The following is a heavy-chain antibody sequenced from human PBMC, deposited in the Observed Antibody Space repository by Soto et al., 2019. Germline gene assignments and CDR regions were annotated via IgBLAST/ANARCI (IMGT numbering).Heavy chain of an antibody. CDR2: IKQDGSER. D-gene: IGHD3-10*01. J-gene: IGHJ4*02. V-gene: IGHV3-7*05. Sequence: EVQLVESGGGLVQPGGSLRLSCAASGFTFSNYWMSWVRQAPGKGLEWVANIKQDGSERNYVDSVKGRFTISRDNAKNSLYVQLNSLRAEETAVYYCARAGSENDYWGQGTLVTVSS. CDR3: ARAGSENDY. CDR1: GFTFSNYW.